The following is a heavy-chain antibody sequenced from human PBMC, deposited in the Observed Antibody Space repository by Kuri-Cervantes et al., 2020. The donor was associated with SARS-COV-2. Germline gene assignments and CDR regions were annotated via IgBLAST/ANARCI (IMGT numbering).Heavy chain of an antibody. CDR1: GFTFSSYG. D-gene: IGHD1-1*01. CDR3: ARLEGGYYYYYGMDV. J-gene: IGHJ6*02. Sequence: GGSLRLSCAASGFTFSSYGMHWVRQAPGKGLEWVAVIWYDGSNKYYADSVKGRFTISRDNSKNTLYLQVNSLRAEDTAVYYCARLEGGYYYYYGMDVWGQGTTVTVSS. CDR2: IWYDGSNK. V-gene: IGHV3-33*01.